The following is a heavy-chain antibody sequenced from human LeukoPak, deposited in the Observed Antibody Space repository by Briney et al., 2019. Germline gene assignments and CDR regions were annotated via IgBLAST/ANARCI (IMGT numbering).Heavy chain of an antibody. J-gene: IGHJ4*02. Sequence: GESLKISCNGSGYSFATYWIAWVRQMPGKGLEWMGDIYPSDFDTKYSLSFQGQVTISADTSLSTAYLQWSSLQSSDSAIYFCARRHSYCTSSSCYLYLDTWGQGTLVTVSS. CDR3: ARRHSYCTSSSCYLYLDT. CDR1: GYSFATYW. CDR2: IYPSDFDT. D-gene: IGHD2-2*01. V-gene: IGHV5-51*01.